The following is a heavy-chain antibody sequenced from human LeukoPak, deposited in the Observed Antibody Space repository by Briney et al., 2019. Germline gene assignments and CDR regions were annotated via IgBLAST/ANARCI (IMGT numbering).Heavy chain of an antibody. CDR3: ARARSYDY. D-gene: IGHD2-15*01. CDR2: ISGSGGST. Sequence: GGSLRLSCAASGFTFSTYGMTWVRQAPGKGLEWVSAISGSGGSTYYADSVKGRFTISRDNSKNTLYLQMNSLRAEDTAVYYCARARSYDYWGQGTLVTVSS. V-gene: IGHV3-23*01. J-gene: IGHJ4*02. CDR1: GFTFSTYG.